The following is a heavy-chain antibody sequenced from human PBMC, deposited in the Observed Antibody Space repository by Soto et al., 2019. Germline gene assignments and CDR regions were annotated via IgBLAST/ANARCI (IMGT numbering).Heavy chain of an antibody. CDR3: ARDLPGRDYIAAAYAFDI. Sequence: QVQLVQSGAEVKKPGASVKVSCKASGYTFTSYGISWVRQAPGQGLEWMGWISAYNGNTNYAQKLQGRVTMTTDTSTSTAYMELRSLKSDDTAVYYCARDLPGRDYIAAAYAFDIWGQGTMVTVSS. CDR1: GYTFTSYG. CDR2: ISAYNGNT. J-gene: IGHJ3*02. V-gene: IGHV1-18*01. D-gene: IGHD6-13*01.